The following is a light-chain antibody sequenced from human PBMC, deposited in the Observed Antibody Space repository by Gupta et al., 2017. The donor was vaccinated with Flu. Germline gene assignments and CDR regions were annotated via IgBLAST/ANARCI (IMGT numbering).Light chain of an antibody. CDR1: QNVSNW. CDR3: QQYKSFSYT. J-gene: IGKJ2*01. CDR2: QAS. Sequence: GDRVTITCRASQNVSNWLAWYQRESGNAPKLLIYQASSLEIGVPSRFSGSGSGTHFTLTINSLQPEDFATYYCQQYKSFSYTFGQGTKLDIK. V-gene: IGKV1-5*03.